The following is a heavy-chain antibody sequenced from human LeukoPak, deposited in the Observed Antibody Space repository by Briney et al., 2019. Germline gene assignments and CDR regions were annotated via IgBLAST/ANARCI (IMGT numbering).Heavy chain of an antibody. CDR3: ARDGGDGYNFYY. Sequence: ASVKVSCKASGYTFNGYYMHWLRQAPGQGLEWMGWINPNGGVTNYAQKFQGRVTMTRDTSISTAYMELSRLRSDDTAVYYCARDGGDGYNFYYWGQGTLVTVSS. CDR2: INPNGGVT. J-gene: IGHJ4*02. V-gene: IGHV1-2*02. CDR1: GYTFNGYY. D-gene: IGHD5-24*01.